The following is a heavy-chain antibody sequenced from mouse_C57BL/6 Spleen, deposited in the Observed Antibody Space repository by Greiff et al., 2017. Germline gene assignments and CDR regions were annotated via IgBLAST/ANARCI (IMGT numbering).Heavy chain of an antibody. D-gene: IGHD1-1*01. CDR1: GYTFTSYW. CDR3: ARAYGSSSYAMDY. Sequence: QVQLQQPGAELVKPGASVKLSCKASGYTFTSYWMHWVKQRPGQGLEWIGMIHPNSGSTNYNEKFKSKATLTVDKSSSTAYMQLSSLTSEDSAVXYCARAYGSSSYAMDYWGQGTSVTVSS. CDR2: IHPNSGST. J-gene: IGHJ4*01. V-gene: IGHV1-64*01.